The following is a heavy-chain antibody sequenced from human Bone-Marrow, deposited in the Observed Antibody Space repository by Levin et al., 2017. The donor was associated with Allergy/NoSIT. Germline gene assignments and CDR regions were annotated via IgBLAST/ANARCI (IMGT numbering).Heavy chain of an antibody. D-gene: IGHD5-12*01. CDR1: GFTFSSYG. Sequence: GESLKISCAASGFTFSSYGMHWVRQAPGKGLEWVALISYDGSNKNYADSVKGRFTISRDNSKNTLYLQMNSLRAEYTAVYYCARGMGVATTYWSWFDYWGQGPLVTVSS. J-gene: IGHJ4*02. V-gene: IGHV3-30*03. CDR2: ISYDGSNK. CDR3: ARGMGVATTYWSWFDY.